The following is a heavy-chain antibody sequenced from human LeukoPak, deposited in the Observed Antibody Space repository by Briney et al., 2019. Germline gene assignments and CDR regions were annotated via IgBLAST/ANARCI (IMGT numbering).Heavy chain of an antibody. CDR3: ARAPVATPSEFDY. Sequence: SQTLSLTCAVSGDSISSGGYWWRWIRQQPGKGPEWIGYISYGGNTYYNPSLKSRVAISADTPKNQFSLKLSSTTAADPAVYYCARAPVATPSEFDYWGQGTLVTVSS. D-gene: IGHD5-12*01. CDR1: GDSISSGGYW. J-gene: IGHJ4*02. V-gene: IGHV4-31*11. CDR2: ISYGGNT.